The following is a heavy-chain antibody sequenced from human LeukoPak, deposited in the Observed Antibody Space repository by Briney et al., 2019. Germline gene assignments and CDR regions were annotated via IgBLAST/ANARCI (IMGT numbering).Heavy chain of an antibody. V-gene: IGHV3-30-3*01. J-gene: IGHJ4*02. CDR3: ERGYCSGGSCYHDY. D-gene: IGHD2-15*01. CDR1: GFTFSSYP. Sequence: GRSLRLSCAASGFTFSSYPMHWVRQAPGKGLEWVAVISYDGSNKYYADSVKGRFTISRDNSKNTLYLQMNSLRAEDTAVYYCERGYCSGGSCYHDYWGRGILVTVS. CDR2: ISYDGSNK.